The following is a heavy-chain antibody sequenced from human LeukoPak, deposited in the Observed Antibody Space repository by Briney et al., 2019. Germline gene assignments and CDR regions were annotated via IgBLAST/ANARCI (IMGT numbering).Heavy chain of an antibody. D-gene: IGHD1-7*01. CDR2: INHSGST. CDR3: ARDQGGRYNWNYLNSENAFDI. Sequence: SETLSLTCTVSGGSISTYYWSWIRQPPGKGLEWIGEINHSGSTNYNPSLKSRVTISVDTSKNQFSLKLSSVTAADTAVYYCARDQGGRYNWNYLNSENAFDIWGQGTMVTVSS. V-gene: IGHV4-34*01. CDR1: GGSISTYY. J-gene: IGHJ3*02.